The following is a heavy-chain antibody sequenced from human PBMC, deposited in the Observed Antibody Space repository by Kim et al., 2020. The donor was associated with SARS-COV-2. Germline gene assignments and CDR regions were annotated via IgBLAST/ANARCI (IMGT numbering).Heavy chain of an antibody. CDR1: GGSTSSSRYC. J-gene: IGHJ2*01. V-gene: IGHV4-39*01. CDR2: MSYSGRT. CDR3: ARQTSWGSPWYFDL. Sequence: SETLSLTCSVSGGSTSSSRYCWGWIRQPPGKGLEWIGSMSYSGRTHNNPSLKSRVIISVDTSKNQLSLMVSSVTAADTAAFYCARQTSWGSPWYFDLWVR. D-gene: IGHD7-27*01.